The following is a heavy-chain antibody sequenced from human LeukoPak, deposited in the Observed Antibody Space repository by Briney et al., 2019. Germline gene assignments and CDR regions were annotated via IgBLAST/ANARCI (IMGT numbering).Heavy chain of an antibody. CDR1: GYTFTGYY. D-gene: IGHD2-21*01. V-gene: IGHV1-69*13. CDR3: ASRRGGLAYCGGDCYYGAFDI. J-gene: IGHJ3*02. Sequence: GASVKVSCKASGYTFTGYYMHWVRQAPGQGLEWMGGIIPIFGTANYAQKFQGRVTITADESTSTAYMELSSLRSEDTAVYYCASRRGGLAYCGGDCYYGAFDIWGQGTMVTVSS. CDR2: IIPIFGTA.